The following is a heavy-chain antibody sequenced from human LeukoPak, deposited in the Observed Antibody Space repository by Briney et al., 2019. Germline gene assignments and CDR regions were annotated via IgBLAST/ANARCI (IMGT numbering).Heavy chain of an antibody. Sequence: SETLSLTCTVSGGSISSSSYYWGWIRQPPGKGLEWIGEINHSGSTNYNPSLKSRVTISVDTSKNQFSLKLSSVTAADTAVYYCAREYDSSGYYSWGQGTLVTVSS. D-gene: IGHD3-22*01. V-gene: IGHV4-39*07. CDR2: INHSGST. CDR3: AREYDSSGYYS. CDR1: GGSISSSSYY. J-gene: IGHJ4*02.